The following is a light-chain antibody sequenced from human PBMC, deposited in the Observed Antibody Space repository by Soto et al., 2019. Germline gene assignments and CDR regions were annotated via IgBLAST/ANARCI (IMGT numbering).Light chain of an antibody. CDR2: DVS. CDR3: SSSTSSSTTYV. CDR1: SSDVGGYNY. Sequence: QSVLTQPASVSGSPGQSITISCTGTSSDVGGYNYVSWYQQHPGKAPKLMIYDVSNRPSGVSNRFSGSKSGNTASLTISGLQAEDEADYYCSSSTSSSTTYVFGTVTKVTVL. J-gene: IGLJ1*01. V-gene: IGLV2-14*01.